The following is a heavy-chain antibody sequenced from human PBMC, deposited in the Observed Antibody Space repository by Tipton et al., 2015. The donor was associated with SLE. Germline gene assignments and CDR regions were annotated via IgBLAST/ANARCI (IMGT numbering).Heavy chain of an antibody. J-gene: IGHJ3*02. CDR3: AGVSRDAFEI. CDR1: GGSISSYY. D-gene: IGHD5/OR15-5a*01. Sequence: LRLSCTVSGGSISSYYWTWIRQPPGKGLEWIGYIYYSGSTNYNPSLKSRVTISVDTSKNRFSLKLTSVTAADTAVYYCAGVSRDAFEIWGQGTMVTVSS. CDR2: IYYSGST. V-gene: IGHV4-59*12.